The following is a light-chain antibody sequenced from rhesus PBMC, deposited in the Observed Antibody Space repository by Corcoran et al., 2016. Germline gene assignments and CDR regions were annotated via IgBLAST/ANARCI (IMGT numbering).Light chain of an antibody. CDR3: QQYNNSPFT. Sequence: DIQMTQSPSSLSASVGDRVTITCRASQGINNYLSWYQQKPGKAPTPLIYYASSLETGVPSRFSGSRSGTDYTLTISSLQPEDIATYYCQQYNNSPFTFGPGTKLDIK. V-gene: IGKV1-66*01. CDR2: YAS. J-gene: IGKJ3*01. CDR1: QGINNY.